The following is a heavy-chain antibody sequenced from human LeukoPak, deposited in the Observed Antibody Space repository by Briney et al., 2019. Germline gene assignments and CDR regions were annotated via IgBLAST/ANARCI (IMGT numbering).Heavy chain of an antibody. Sequence: GGSLRLSCAASGFTFSSYAMSWVRQAPGKGLEWVSAISGSGGSTYYADSVKGRFTISRDNSKNTLYLQMNSLRAEDTAVYYCAKVGSSSSREYYYYYYYMDVWGKGTTVTVSS. CDR3: AKVGSSSSREYYYYYYYMDV. D-gene: IGHD6-6*01. V-gene: IGHV3-23*01. J-gene: IGHJ6*03. CDR1: GFTFSSYA. CDR2: ISGSGGST.